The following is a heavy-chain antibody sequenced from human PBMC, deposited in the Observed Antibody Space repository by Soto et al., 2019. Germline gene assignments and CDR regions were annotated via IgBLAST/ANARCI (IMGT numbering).Heavy chain of an antibody. Sequence: VQLVESGGGSVQPGGSLRLSCAASGFTFSSYWMSWVRQAPGKGLECVANIKEDGNEKYYVDSVKGRFTISRDNARNSLYLQMNSLRVEDTAVYYCAINLGYWGQGTLVTVSS. CDR1: GFTFSSYW. V-gene: IGHV3-7*01. D-gene: IGHD2-15*01. J-gene: IGHJ1*01. CDR3: AINLGY. CDR2: IKEDGNEK.